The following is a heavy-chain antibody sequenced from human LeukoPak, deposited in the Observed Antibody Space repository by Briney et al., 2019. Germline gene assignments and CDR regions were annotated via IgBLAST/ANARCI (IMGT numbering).Heavy chain of an antibody. CDR2: ISVRKGNT. Sequence: ASVKVSCQISGYTFTNYAISWMRQAPGQGLEWMGWISVRKGNTNYTQKLQDRVTMTTDTSTSTAYMELRSLTSDDTAVYYCARVGGVSGSYYPFDYWGQGTLVTVSS. J-gene: IGHJ4*02. V-gene: IGHV1-18*01. CDR3: ARVGGVSGSYYPFDY. D-gene: IGHD1-26*01. CDR1: GYTFTNYA.